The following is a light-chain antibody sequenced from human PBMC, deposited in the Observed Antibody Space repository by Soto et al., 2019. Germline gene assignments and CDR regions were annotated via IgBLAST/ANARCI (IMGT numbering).Light chain of an antibody. CDR2: GAS. J-gene: IGKJ3*01. CDR1: QDIRTS. CDR3: QQYDTLPPFT. V-gene: IGKV1-33*01. Sequence: DIQMTQSPSSLSASVGARVSITCQASQDIRTSLSWFQQKPGRAPKLLIYGASNLETGVPSRFMGSGSGTDFTFTISSLQPEDIATYYCQQYDTLPPFTFGPGTKVDIK.